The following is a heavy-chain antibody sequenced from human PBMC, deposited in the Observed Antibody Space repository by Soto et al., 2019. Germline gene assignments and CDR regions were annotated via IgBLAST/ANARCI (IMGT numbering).Heavy chain of an antibody. V-gene: IGHV3-7*01. Sequence: PGGSLRLSCAASGFTFSSYWMSWVRQAPGKGLEWVANIKQDGSEKYYVDSVKGRFTISRDNAKNSLYLQMNSLRAEDTAVYYCARGPWASGQMLFYYWGQGTLVTVSS. J-gene: IGHJ4*02. CDR3: ARGPWASGQMLFYY. CDR2: IKQDGSEK. CDR1: GFTFSSYW. D-gene: IGHD2-2*01.